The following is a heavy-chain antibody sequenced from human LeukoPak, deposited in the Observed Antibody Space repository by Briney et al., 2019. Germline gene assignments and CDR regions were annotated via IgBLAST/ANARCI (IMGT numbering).Heavy chain of an antibody. CDR3: ARGARYSGSYSSPYYFDY. J-gene: IGHJ4*02. CDR2: FDPEDGEV. Sequence: ASVKVSCKVSGNSLTELSMHWVRQAPGKGLEWMGGFDPEDGEVIYAQKFQGRVIMTEDTSTDTGYMELSRLRSDDTAVYYCARGARYSGSYSSPYYFDYWGQGTLVTVSS. V-gene: IGHV1-24*01. D-gene: IGHD1-26*01. CDR1: GNSLTELS.